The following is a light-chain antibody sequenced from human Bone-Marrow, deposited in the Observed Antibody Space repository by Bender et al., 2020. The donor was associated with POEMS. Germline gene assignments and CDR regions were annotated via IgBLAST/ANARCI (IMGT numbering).Light chain of an antibody. CDR1: SNDVGTYDL. CDR3: CSYANANYV. Sequence: QSVLTQPASVSGSPGQSITISCTGTSNDVGTYDLVSWYQLHPGKAPQLMIYEGSKRPSGVSNRFSGSKSGNTASLTISGLQAEDEADYYCCSYANANYVFGPGTSVTVL. V-gene: IGLV2-23*01. CDR2: EGS. J-gene: IGLJ1*01.